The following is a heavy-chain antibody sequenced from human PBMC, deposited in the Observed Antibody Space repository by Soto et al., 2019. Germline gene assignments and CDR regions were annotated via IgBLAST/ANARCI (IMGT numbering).Heavy chain of an antibody. D-gene: IGHD6-19*01. CDR2: IIPMFGTA. CDR3: ARPQGSGWRFNALDF. CDR1: GGTFGRNA. Sequence: QVVLVQSGAEMKNPGSSVKVSCKASGGTFGRNAINWVRQAPGQGLEWMGGIIPMFGTANHAQKFRDRIMITADESTNTVSLEVNSLRSEDTAIYYCARPQGSGWRFNALDFWGQGTKVIVSS. V-gene: IGHV1-69*01. J-gene: IGHJ3*01.